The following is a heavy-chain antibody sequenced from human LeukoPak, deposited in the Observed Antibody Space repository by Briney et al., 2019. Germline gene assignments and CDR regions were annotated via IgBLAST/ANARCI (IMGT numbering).Heavy chain of an antibody. Sequence: GGSLRLSCTASGFTFGNYAMSWFRQAPGKGLEWVGSIRSTGDGGTTEYAASVKGRFVISREDSKSIAYLQMDSLESEDTAVYYCARGGYQFEHWGQGTLVTVSS. V-gene: IGHV3-49*03. D-gene: IGHD3-16*02. CDR1: GFTFGNYA. CDR3: ARGGYQFEH. CDR2: IRSTGDGGTT. J-gene: IGHJ1*01.